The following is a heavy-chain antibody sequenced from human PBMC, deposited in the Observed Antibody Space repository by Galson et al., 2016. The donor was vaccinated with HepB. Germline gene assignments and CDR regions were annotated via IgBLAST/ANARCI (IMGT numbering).Heavy chain of an antibody. Sequence: SLRLSCAASDFTFTSYAMSWVRQAPGKGLEWVSVISGSGDRTGYADSVKGRFTISRDNSKNTLSLQMNSLTADDTAIYYCVQGSTAPAVWGKGTTVTVSS. J-gene: IGHJ6*04. CDR1: DFTFTSYA. V-gene: IGHV3-23*01. CDR2: ISGSGDRT. CDR3: VQGSTAPAV. D-gene: IGHD1-26*01.